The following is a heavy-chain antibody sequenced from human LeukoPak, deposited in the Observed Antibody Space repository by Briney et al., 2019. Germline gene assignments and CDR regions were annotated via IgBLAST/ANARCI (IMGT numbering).Heavy chain of an antibody. CDR3: ARGEVNNSWYFDY. D-gene: IGHD5-24*01. V-gene: IGHV4-59*01. J-gene: IGHJ4*02. CDR2: IYYSGNT. CDR1: GGSIRSYY. Sequence: PSETLSLTCTVSGGSIRSYYWSWIRQPPGKGLEWIGYIYYSGNTNSNPSLKSRVAISLDTSKNQFSLNLSSVTAADTAVYYCARGEVNNSWYFDYWGQGTLVTVSS.